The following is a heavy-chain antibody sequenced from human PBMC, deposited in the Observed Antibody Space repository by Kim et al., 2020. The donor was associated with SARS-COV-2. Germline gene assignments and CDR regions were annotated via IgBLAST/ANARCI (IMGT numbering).Heavy chain of an antibody. CDR3: ARSRRIYDSSGDYVN. Sequence: GGSLRLSCAASGFTFSDYYMSWIRQAPGKGLEWVSYISSSGSTIYYADSVMGRFTIARDNAKNSLYLQMNSLRAEDTAVYYCARSRRIYDSSGDYVNWGQGTLVTVSS. V-gene: IGHV3-11*01. J-gene: IGHJ1*01. D-gene: IGHD3-22*01. CDR2: ISSSGSTI. CDR1: GFTFSDYY.